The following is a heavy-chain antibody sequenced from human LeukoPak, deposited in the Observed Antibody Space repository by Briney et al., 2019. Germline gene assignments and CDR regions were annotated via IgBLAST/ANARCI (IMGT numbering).Heavy chain of an antibody. J-gene: IGHJ4*02. D-gene: IGHD3-22*01. V-gene: IGHV1-69*13. CDR1: GGTFSSHA. CDR3: ASFYDSSGYYHLDY. Sequence: SVKVSCKASGGTFSSHAISWVRQAPGQGLEWMGGIIPIFGTANYAQKFQGRVTITADESTSTAYMELSSLRSEDTAVYYCASFYDSSGYYHLDYWGQGTLVTVSS. CDR2: IIPIFGTA.